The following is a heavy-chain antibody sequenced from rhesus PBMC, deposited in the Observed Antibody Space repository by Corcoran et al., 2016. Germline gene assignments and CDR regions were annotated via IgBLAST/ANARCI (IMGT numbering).Heavy chain of an antibody. CDR2: MNTYTWNP. Sequence: QVQLVQSGPEVKQPGASVKVSCKASGYSFTTYGMKWVRQSTGQGLEWMRWMNTYTWNPTYAQVFTERFVLSMDTSVSTVYLQISSLKAEDTAVYYCARSNTVTVFDYWGQGVLVTVSS. J-gene: IGHJ4*01. V-gene: IGHV7-193*01. D-gene: IGHD4-23*01. CDR1: GYSFTTYG. CDR3: ARSNTVTVFDY.